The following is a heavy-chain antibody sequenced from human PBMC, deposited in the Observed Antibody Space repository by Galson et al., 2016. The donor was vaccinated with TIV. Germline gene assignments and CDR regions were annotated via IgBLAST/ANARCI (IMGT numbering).Heavy chain of an antibody. D-gene: IGHD4-17*01. CDR3: ARDSDATARASGMGV. V-gene: IGHV3-21*01. CDR2: ISETSAYI. Sequence: SLRLSCAASGVTFSIYSMNWVRQAPGKGLEWVAYISETSAYIYYADSVKGRFTISRDNAKNSLYLQMNSLRAEDTAVYYCARDSDATARASGMGVWGQGTIVTVSS. J-gene: IGHJ6*02. CDR1: GVTFSIYS.